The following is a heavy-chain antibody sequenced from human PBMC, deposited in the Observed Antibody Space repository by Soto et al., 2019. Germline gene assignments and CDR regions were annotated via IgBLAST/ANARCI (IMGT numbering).Heavy chain of an antibody. J-gene: IGHJ4*02. V-gene: IGHV3-23*01. CDR3: AKDLMIIPPQDYFDY. CDR2: ISGSGGST. CDR1: GFTFSSYA. Sequence: GVSLRLSCAASGFTFSSYAMSWVRQAPGKGLEWVSAISGSGGSTYYADSVKGRFTISRDNSKNTLYLQMNSLRAEDTAVYYCAKDLMIIPPQDYFDYWGQGTLVTVSS. D-gene: IGHD3-16*01.